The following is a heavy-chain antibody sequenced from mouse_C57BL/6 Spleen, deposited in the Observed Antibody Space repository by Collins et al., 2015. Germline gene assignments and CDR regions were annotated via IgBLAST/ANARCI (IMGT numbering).Heavy chain of an antibody. CDR2: INPNNGGT. J-gene: IGHJ3*01. V-gene: IGHV1-26*01. Sequence: EVQLQQSGPELVKPGASVKISCKASGYTFTDYYMNWVKQSHGKSLEWIGDINPNNGGTSYNQKFKGKATLTVDKSSSTAYMELRSLTSEDSAVYYCARLAFDYWGQGTLVTVSA. CDR1: GYTFTDYY. CDR3: ARLAFDY.